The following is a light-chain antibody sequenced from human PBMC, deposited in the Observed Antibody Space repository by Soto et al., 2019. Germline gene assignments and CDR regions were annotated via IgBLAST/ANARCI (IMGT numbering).Light chain of an antibody. Sequence: EIVMTQSPATLSVSPGERATLSCRASQSVSSNLAWYQQKPGQAPRLLIYGASTRATGIPARFSGSGSGPEFTLTISSLQSEDFAVYYCQQYNSWPLVTFGPGTKVDIK. V-gene: IGKV3-15*01. J-gene: IGKJ3*01. CDR3: QQYNSWPLVT. CDR2: GAS. CDR1: QSVSSN.